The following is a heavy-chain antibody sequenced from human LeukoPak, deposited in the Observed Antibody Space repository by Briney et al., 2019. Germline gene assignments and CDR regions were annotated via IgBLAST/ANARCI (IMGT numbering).Heavy chain of an antibody. J-gene: IGHJ4*02. V-gene: IGHV3-30*03. CDR1: GFTFSSYG. CDR2: ILENGSYQ. D-gene: IGHD1-14*01. CDR3: ARVQGGGFRTADY. Sequence: GSLRLSCAASGFTFSSYGMHWVRQAPGKGLDWVAVILENGSYQYYADSVKGRFTISRDNSKNTLFLQMNSLRDEDTAIYYCARVQGGGFRTADYWGQGTLVTVSS.